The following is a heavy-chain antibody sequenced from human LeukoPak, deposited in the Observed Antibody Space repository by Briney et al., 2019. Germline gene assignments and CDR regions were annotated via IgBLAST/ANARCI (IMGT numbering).Heavy chain of an antibody. V-gene: IGHV1-2*02. J-gene: IGHJ4*02. CDR2: INPNSGGT. Sequence: AAVKVSFKASGYTFTGYYMHWVRQAPGQGLEWMGWINPNSGGTNYAQKFQGRVTMTRDTSISTAYMELSRLRFDDTAVYYCAREEYSSSSFDYWGQGTLVTVSS. D-gene: IGHD6-6*01. CDR3: AREEYSSSSFDY. CDR1: GYTFTGYY.